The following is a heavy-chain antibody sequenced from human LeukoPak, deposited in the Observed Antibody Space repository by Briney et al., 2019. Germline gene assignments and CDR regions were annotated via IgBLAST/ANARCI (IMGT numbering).Heavy chain of an antibody. J-gene: IGHJ4*02. CDR3: ARDHSGYSSSWPDY. D-gene: IGHD6-13*01. CDR2: ISAYNGNT. Sequence: ASVKVSCKASGYTFTSYGISWVRQAPGQGLEWMGWISAYNGNTNYAQKLQGRVTMTTDTSTSTAYMELRSLRSDDTAVYYCARDHSGYSSSWPDYWGQGTLVTVSS. V-gene: IGHV1-18*01. CDR1: GYTFTSYG.